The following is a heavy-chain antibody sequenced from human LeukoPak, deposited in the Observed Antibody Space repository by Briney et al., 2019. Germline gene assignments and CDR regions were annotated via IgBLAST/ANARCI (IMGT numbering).Heavy chain of an antibody. CDR1: GGSISSYY. CDR3: ARHRYYDSSGYYLPPYYFDY. CDR2: IYYSGST. D-gene: IGHD3-22*01. V-gene: IGHV4-59*08. J-gene: IGHJ4*02. Sequence: SETLSLTCTVSGGSISSYYWSWIRQPPGKGLEWIGYIYYSGSTNYNPSLKSRVTISVDTSKNQFSLKLSSVTAADTAVYYCARHRYYDSSGYYLPPYYFDYWGQGTLVTVSS.